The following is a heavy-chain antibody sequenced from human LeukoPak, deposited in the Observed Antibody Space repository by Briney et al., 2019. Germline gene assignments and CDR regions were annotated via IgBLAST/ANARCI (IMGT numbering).Heavy chain of an antibody. CDR1: GFTFSIYS. CDR2: VSNSSSTI. V-gene: IGHV3-48*04. CDR3: ARDPKQLSDYYYYYMDV. Sequence: GGSLRLSCAASGFTFSIYSMNWVRQAPGKGLEWVPYVSNSSSTIYYADSVKGRFTISRDNAKNSLYLQMNSLRAEDTAVYYCARDPKQLSDYYYYYMDVWGKGTTVTASS. D-gene: IGHD5-18*01. J-gene: IGHJ6*03.